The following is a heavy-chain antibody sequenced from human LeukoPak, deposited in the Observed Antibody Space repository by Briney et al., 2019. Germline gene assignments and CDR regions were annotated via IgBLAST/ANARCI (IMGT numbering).Heavy chain of an antibody. D-gene: IGHD6-19*01. CDR3: ARALYSSGSDY. CDR2: INHSGST. V-gene: IGHV4-34*01. Sequence: SETLSLTCAVYGGSFSGYYWSWIRQPPGKGLEWIGEINHSGSTNYNPSLKSRVTISVDTSKNQFSLKLSSVTAADTAVYYCARALYSSGSDYWGQGTLVTASS. CDR1: GGSFSGYY. J-gene: IGHJ4*02.